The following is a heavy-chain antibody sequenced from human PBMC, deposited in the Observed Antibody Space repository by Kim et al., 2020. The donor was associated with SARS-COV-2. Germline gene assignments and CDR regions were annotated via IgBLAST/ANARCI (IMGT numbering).Heavy chain of an antibody. CDR1: GYTFTSYA. CDR2: INAGNGNT. J-gene: IGHJ3*02. Sequence: ASVKVSCKASGYTFTSYAMHWVRQAPGQRLEWMGWINAGNGNTKYSQKFQGRVTITRDTSASTAYMELSSLRSEDTAVYYCARVDGAIRSAFDIWGQGTMVTVSS. V-gene: IGHV1-3*01. D-gene: IGHD2-2*02. CDR3: ARVDGAIRSAFDI.